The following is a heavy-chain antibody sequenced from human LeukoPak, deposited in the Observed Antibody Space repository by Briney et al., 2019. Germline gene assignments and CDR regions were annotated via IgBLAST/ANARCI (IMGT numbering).Heavy chain of an antibody. J-gene: IGHJ3*02. D-gene: IGHD3-22*01. CDR1: GGSFSGYY. CDR3: ARDFKYYGSSGYYAFDI. Sequence: SETLSLTCAVYGGSFSGYYWSWIRQPPGKGLEWIGEINHSGSTNYNPSPKSRVTISVDTSKNQFSLKLSSVTAADTAVYYCARDFKYYGSSGYYAFDIWGQGTMVTVSS. CDR2: INHSGST. V-gene: IGHV4-34*01.